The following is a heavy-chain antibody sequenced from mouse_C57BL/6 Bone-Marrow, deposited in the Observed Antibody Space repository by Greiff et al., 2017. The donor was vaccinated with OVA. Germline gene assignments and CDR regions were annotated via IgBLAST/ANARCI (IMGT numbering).Heavy chain of an antibody. V-gene: IGHV1-82*01. J-gene: IGHJ1*03. CDR1: GYAFSSSW. Sequence: VQRVESGPELVKPGASVKISCKASGYAFSSSWMNWVKQRPGKGLEWIGRIYPGDGDTNYNGKFKGKATLTADKSSSTAYMQLSSLTSEDSAVYFCARRGIMAGYVDVWGTGTTVTVSS. CDR3: ARRGIMAGYVDV. CDR2: IYPGDGDT.